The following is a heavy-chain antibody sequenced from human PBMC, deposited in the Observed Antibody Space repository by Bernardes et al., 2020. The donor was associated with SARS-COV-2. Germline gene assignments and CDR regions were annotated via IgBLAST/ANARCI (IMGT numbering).Heavy chain of an antibody. CDR2: IFHNEIT. Sequence: SETLSLTCAVSGGSINSYSWWSWVRQPPGKGLEWIGEIFHNEITNYNPSLKSRVNISLDKSKNLFSLKLTSVTAADTAFYYCARKESNVVGSTLGAFDIWGQGTMVIVSS. J-gene: IGHJ3*02. V-gene: IGHV4-4*02. CDR3: ARKESNVVGSTLGAFDI. CDR1: GGSINSYSW. D-gene: IGHD1-26*01.